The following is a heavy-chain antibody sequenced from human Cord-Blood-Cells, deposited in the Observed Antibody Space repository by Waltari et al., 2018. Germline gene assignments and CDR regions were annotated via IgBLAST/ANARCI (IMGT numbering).Heavy chain of an antibody. CDR2: ISAYNGNT. J-gene: IGHJ6*02. D-gene: IGHD1-26*01. V-gene: IGHV1-18*01. CDR1: GYTFTSYG. Sequence: QVQLVQSGAEVKKPGASVKVSCKASGYTFTSYGISWVRQAPGQGLEWMGWISAYNGNTNYAQKLQGRVPMTTATSRSTAYMERGGLRSDDTAVYYCAREGAGGGSYYYYYYGMDVWGQGTTVTVSS. CDR3: AREGAGGGSYYYYYYGMDV.